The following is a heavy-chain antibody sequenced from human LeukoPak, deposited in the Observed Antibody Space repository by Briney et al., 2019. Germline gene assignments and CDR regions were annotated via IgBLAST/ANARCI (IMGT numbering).Heavy chain of an antibody. CDR1: GFTFDDYG. J-gene: IGHJ4*02. Sequence: GGSLRLSCAASGFTFDDYGMSWVRQAPGKGLEWVSGINWNGGSTGYADSVKGRFTISRDNSKNTLYLEMNSLRAEDTAVYYCAKDGVDTAMVGYFDYWGQGTLVTVSS. CDR3: AKDGVDTAMVGYFDY. V-gene: IGHV3-20*04. D-gene: IGHD5-18*01. CDR2: INWNGGST.